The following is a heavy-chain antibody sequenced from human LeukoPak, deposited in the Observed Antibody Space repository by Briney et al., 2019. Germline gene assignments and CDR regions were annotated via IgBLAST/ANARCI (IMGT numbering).Heavy chain of an antibody. CDR3: AKDPYRVIVATGNYLDP. V-gene: IGHV3-30*18. J-gene: IGHJ5*02. CDR1: GFTFSNYG. CDR2: ISNDGSNI. Sequence: QPGMSLRLSCATSGFTFSNYGMHWVRQAPGKGLEWVAVISNDGSNIQYADSAKGRFTISRDNSKNTVYLQMNSLRSEDTAVYYCAKDPYRVIVATGNYLDPWGQGTLVTVSS. D-gene: IGHD2-21*01.